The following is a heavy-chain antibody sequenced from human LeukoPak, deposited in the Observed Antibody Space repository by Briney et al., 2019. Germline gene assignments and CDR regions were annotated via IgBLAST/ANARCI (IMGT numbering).Heavy chain of an antibody. J-gene: IGHJ4*02. CDR2: ISVYNGNR. Sequence: GASVKVSCKASGYTFTTSAIIWVRQAPGQGLEWMGWISVYNGNRKYTQKLQGRVTMTTDTSTSTAYMELRSLRSDDTAVYYCARNSSRVDYWGQGTLVTVSS. CDR3: ARNSSRVDY. V-gene: IGHV1-18*01. D-gene: IGHD6-13*01. CDR1: GYTFTTSA.